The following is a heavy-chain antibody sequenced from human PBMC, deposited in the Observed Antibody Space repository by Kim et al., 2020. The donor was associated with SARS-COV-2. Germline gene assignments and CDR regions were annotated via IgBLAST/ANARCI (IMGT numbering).Heavy chain of an antibody. CDR3: AKDSLYDYVWGSYRGDAFDI. V-gene: IGHV3-23*01. CDR2: ISGSGGST. J-gene: IGHJ3*02. D-gene: IGHD3-16*02. Sequence: GGSLRLSCAASGFTFSSYAMSWVRQAPGKGLEWVSAISGSGGSTYYADSVKGRFTISRDNSKNTLYLQMNSLRAEDTDVYYCAKDSLYDYVWGSYRGDAFDIWGQGTMVTVSS. CDR1: GFTFSSYA.